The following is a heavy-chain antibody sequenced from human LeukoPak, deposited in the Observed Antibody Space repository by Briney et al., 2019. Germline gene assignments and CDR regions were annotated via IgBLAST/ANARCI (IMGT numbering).Heavy chain of an antibody. CDR3: ARRLIVRGVH. D-gene: IGHD3-10*02. Sequence: ASVKVSCKASGYTFSGFYMHWVRQATGQGLEWMGWMNPNSGNTGYAQKFQGRLTMTRNTSISTAYMELSSLTSEDTAVYYCARRLIVRGVHWGQGTLVTVSS. V-gene: IGHV1-8*02. CDR1: GYTFSGFY. CDR2: MNPNSGNT. J-gene: IGHJ4*02.